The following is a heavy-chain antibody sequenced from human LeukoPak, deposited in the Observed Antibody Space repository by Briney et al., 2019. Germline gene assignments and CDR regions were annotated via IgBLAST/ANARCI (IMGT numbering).Heavy chain of an antibody. CDR2: ISYDGSNK. Sequence: GGSLRLSCAASGFTFSSYAMHWVRQAPGKGLEWVAVISYDGSNKYCADSVKGRFTISRDNSKNTLYLQMNSLRAEDTAVYYCARGSPGWDYDFWSGIDYWGQGTLVTVSS. J-gene: IGHJ4*02. CDR1: GFTFSSYA. CDR3: ARGSPGWDYDFWSGIDY. D-gene: IGHD3-3*01. V-gene: IGHV3-30-3*01.